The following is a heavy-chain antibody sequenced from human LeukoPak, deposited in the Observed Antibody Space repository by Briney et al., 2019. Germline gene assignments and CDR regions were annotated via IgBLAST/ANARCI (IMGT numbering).Heavy chain of an antibody. V-gene: IGHV3-30*02. CDR1: GFTFSSYG. CDR3: AKQGRSGSYYGAFDI. Sequence: PGGSLRLSCAASGFTFSSYGMHWVRQAPGKGLEWVAFIRYDGSNKYYADSVKGRFTISRDDAKNSLYMQMNSLTAEDTAVYYCAKQGRSGSYYGAFDIWGQGTMVTVSS. J-gene: IGHJ3*02. D-gene: IGHD1-26*01. CDR2: IRYDGSNK.